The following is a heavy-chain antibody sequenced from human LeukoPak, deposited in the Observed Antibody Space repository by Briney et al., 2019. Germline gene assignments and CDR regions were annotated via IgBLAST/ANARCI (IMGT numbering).Heavy chain of an antibody. J-gene: IGHJ6*02. CDR1: GYTFTSYY. Sequence: ASVKVSCKASGYTFTSYYMHWVRQAPGQGLEWMGIINPSGGSTSYAQKFQGGVTMTRDTSTSTVYMELSSLRSEDTAVYYCARAVYYYDSSGYPQGGMDVWGQGTTVTVSS. V-gene: IGHV1-46*01. D-gene: IGHD3-22*01. CDR2: INPSGGST. CDR3: ARAVYYYDSSGYPQGGMDV.